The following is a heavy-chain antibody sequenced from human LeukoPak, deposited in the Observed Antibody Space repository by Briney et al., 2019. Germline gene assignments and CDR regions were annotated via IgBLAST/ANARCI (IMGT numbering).Heavy chain of an antibody. V-gene: IGHV3-23*01. Sequence: GGSLRLPCAASGFTFTSYAMSWVRQAPGKGLEWVSAISGSGGGTYYADSVKGRFTVSRDNSKNTLYLQMNSLRAEDTAVYYCAKCLSTYYGADYWGQGTLVTVSS. CDR2: ISGSGGGT. CDR1: GFTFTSYA. J-gene: IGHJ4*02. CDR3: AKCLSTYYGADY. D-gene: IGHD3-10*01.